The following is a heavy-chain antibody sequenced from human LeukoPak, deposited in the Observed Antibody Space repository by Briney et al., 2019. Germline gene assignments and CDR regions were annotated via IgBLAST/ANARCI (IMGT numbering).Heavy chain of an antibody. CDR3: ARDFYYDSSGYYDY. J-gene: IGHJ4*02. V-gene: IGHV3-33*01. CDR1: GFTFSSYG. CDR2: IWYDGSNK. D-gene: IGHD3-22*01. Sequence: GGSLRLSCAASGFTFSSYGMHWVRQAPGKGLEWVAVIWYDGSNKYYADSVKGRFTISRDNSKNTLYLQMNSLRAEDTAVYYCARDFYYDSSGYYDYWGQGTLVTVSS.